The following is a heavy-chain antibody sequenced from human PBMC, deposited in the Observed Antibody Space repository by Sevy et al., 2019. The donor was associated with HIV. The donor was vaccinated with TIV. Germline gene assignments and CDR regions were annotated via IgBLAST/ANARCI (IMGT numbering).Heavy chain of an antibody. Sequence: SLRLSCAVYGFSFDDYAMHWVRQVPGKGLEWVAGISWNSAFIGYADSVKGRYTISRDNAKNSLYLQINSLIPEDTALYYCVKDGGSGSGPSAEYFHHWGQGTLVTVSS. V-gene: IGHV3-9*01. CDR2: ISWNSAFI. CDR1: GFSFDDYA. J-gene: IGHJ1*01. D-gene: IGHD6-19*01. CDR3: VKDGGSGSGPSAEYFHH.